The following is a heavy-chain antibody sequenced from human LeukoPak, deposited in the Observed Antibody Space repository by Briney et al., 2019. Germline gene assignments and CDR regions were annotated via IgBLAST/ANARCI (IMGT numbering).Heavy chain of an antibody. CDR2: MNPNSGNT. D-gene: IGHD6-13*01. V-gene: IGHV1-8*01. CDR1: GYTFTSYD. Sequence: ASVKVSCKASGYTFTSYDINWVRQATGQGLEWMGWMNPNSGNTGYALKFQGRVTMTRNTSISTAYMELSSLRSEDTAVYYCARAGYSSSHFDYWGQGTLVTVSS. CDR3: ARAGYSSSHFDY. J-gene: IGHJ4*02.